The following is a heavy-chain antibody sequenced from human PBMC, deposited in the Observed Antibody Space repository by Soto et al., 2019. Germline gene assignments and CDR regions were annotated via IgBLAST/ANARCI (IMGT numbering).Heavy chain of an antibody. Sequence: SGPTLVNPTQTLTLTCTFSGFSLSTSGMCVSWIRQPPGKALEWLALIDWDDDKYYSTSLKTRLTISKDTSKNQVVLTMTNMDAVDTATYYCARAYDSSGYGCDAFDIWGQGTMVTVSS. CDR1: GFSLSTSGMC. J-gene: IGHJ3*02. D-gene: IGHD3-22*01. V-gene: IGHV2-70*01. CDR3: ARAYDSSGYGCDAFDI. CDR2: IDWDDDK.